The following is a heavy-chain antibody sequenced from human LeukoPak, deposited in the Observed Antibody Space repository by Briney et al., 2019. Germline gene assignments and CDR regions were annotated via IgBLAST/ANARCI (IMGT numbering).Heavy chain of an antibody. Sequence: SETLSLTCAVYGGSFSGYYWSWIRQPPGKGLEWIGEINHSGSTNYNPSLKSRVTISVDTPKNQFSLKLSSVTAADTAVYYCARHGQQWLVTHHRDYWYFDLWGRGTLVTVSS. J-gene: IGHJ2*01. CDR1: GGSFSGYY. V-gene: IGHV4-34*01. CDR2: INHSGST. CDR3: ARHGQQWLVTHHRDYWYFDL. D-gene: IGHD6-19*01.